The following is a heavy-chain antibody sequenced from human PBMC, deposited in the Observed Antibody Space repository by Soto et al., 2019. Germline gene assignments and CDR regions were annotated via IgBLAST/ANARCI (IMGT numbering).Heavy chain of an antibody. CDR3: AREGNWNRYKHLDY. Sequence: SVKGSCKASGGTFSSYAISWVRQAPGQGLEWMGGIIPIFGTANYAQKFQGRVTITADESTSTAYMELSSLRSEDTAVYYCAREGNWNRYKHLDYWGQGTLVTVSS. CDR2: IIPIFGTA. D-gene: IGHD1-1*01. CDR1: GGTFSSYA. V-gene: IGHV1-69*13. J-gene: IGHJ4*02.